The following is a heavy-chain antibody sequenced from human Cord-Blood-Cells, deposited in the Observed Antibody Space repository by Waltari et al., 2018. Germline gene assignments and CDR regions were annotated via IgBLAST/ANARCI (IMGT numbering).Heavy chain of an antibody. J-gene: IGHJ4*02. CDR1: GGSFSGYS. V-gene: IGHV4-34*01. CDR3: ARVGFWSGYDY. D-gene: IGHD3-3*01. Sequence: QVQLQQWGAGLLKPSETLSLTCAVYGGSFSGYSWSWIRQPPGKGLEWIGEINHSGSTNYNPSLKSRVTISVDTSKNQFSLKLSSVTAADTAVYYCARVGFWSGYDYWGQGTLVTVSS. CDR2: INHSGST.